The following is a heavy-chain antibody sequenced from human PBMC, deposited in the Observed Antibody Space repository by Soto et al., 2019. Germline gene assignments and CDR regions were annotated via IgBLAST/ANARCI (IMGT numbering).Heavy chain of an antibody. CDR3: ALYSSSWYFDY. V-gene: IGHV1-18*01. J-gene: IGHJ4*02. D-gene: IGHD6-13*01. CDR1: GYTFTSYG. Sequence: ASVKVSCKASGYTFTSYGISWVRQAPGQGLEWMGWISAYNGNTNYAQKLLGRVTMTTDTSTSTAYMELRSLRSDDTAVYYCALYSSSWYFDYWGQGTLVTVSS. CDR2: ISAYNGNT.